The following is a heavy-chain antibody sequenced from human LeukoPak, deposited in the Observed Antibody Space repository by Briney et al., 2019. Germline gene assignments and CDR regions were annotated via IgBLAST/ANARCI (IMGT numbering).Heavy chain of an antibody. CDR2: IRYDGSNK. D-gene: IGHD6-13*01. J-gene: IGHJ5*02. CDR1: GFTFNTYG. CDR3: AKPGYGSTWYDT. Sequence: GGSLRLSCAASGFTFNTYGMHWVRQAPGQGLEWVTFIRYDGSNKLYADSVKGRFTVSRDNSKNTLYLQMNSLKAGDTAVYYCAKPGYGSTWYDTWGQGTLVTVSS. V-gene: IGHV3-30*02.